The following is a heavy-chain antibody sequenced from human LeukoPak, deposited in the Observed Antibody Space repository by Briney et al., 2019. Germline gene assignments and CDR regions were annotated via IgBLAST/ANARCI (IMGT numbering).Heavy chain of an antibody. Sequence: GGSLRLSCAASGSTFSSYGMHWVRQAPGKGLEWVAVISYDGSNKYYADSVKGRFTISRDNSKNTLYLQMNSLRAEDTAVYYCAKDHSSIVATGAFDIWGQGTMVTVSS. CDR1: GSTFSSYG. V-gene: IGHV3-30*18. CDR3: AKDHSSIVATGAFDI. D-gene: IGHD5-12*01. CDR2: ISYDGSNK. J-gene: IGHJ3*02.